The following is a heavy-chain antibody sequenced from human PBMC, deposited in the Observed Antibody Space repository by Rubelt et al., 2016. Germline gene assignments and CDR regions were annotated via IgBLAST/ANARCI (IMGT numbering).Heavy chain of an antibody. Sequence: EVQLVESGGGLVKPGGSLRLSCAASGFTFSSYSMNWVRQAPGKGLEWVSSISSSSSYIYYADSVKGRFTISRDNAKNSLYRQMNSLRAEDTAVYYCAREVTAVAASEFDYWGQGTLVTVSS. CDR3: AREVTAVAASEFDY. D-gene: IGHD6-19*01. V-gene: IGHV3-21*01. CDR1: GFTFSSYS. CDR2: ISSSSSYI. J-gene: IGHJ4*02.